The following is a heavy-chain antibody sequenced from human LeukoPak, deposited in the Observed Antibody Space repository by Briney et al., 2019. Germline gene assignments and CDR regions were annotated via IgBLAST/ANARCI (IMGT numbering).Heavy chain of an antibody. V-gene: IGHV3-30*01. CDR3: ARQGSSLYYFHTYMDV. D-gene: IGHD6-6*01. J-gene: IGHJ6*03. Sequence: PGGSLRLSCEASEFTFSTYAMHWVRQAPGKGLEWVAVISSGGSDKYYPDYVTGRFTISRDHPKNTPYLQMNNLKVDDTAVYFGARQGSSLYYFHTYMDVWGKGTTVTVSS. CDR1: EFTFSTYA. CDR2: ISSGGSDK.